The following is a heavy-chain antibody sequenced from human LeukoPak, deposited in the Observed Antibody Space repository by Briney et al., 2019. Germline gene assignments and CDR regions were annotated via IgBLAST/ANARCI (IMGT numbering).Heavy chain of an antibody. CDR1: GFTFSSYD. CDR2: IWYDGSNK. V-gene: IGHV3-33*01. D-gene: IGHD4-17*01. J-gene: IGHJ3*02. CDR3: ARDYGDYTSAFDI. Sequence: GGSLRLSCAASGFTFSSYDMHWVRQAPGKGLEGVAVIWYDGSNKFYADSVKGRFTISRDNSKNTLYLQMNSLRAEDTAVYDCARDYGDYTSAFDIWGQGTMVTVSS.